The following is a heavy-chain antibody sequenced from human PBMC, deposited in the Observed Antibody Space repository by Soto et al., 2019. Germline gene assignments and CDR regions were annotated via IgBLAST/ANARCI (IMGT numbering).Heavy chain of an antibody. CDR3: AKVFSPEGGNYFDH. V-gene: IGHV3-23*01. J-gene: IGHJ4*02. Sequence: EVQLLESGGGLVQPGGSLRLSCAASGFTFSNYAMDWVRQAPGKGLEWVSAISNSFSDGNTHYADSVKGRFAISRDNDKNTVFLEMNSLRAEDTAVYYCAKVFSPEGGNYFDHWGQGTLVTVSS. CDR2: ISNSFSDGNT. CDR1: GFTFSNYA.